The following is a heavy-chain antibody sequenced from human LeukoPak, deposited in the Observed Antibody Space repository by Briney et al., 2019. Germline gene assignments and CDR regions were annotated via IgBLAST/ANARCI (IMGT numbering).Heavy chain of an antibody. J-gene: IGHJ4*02. CDR1: GFTFSSYA. Sequence: PGGSLRLSCAASGFTFSSYAMRWLRQAPGQGLEWVSAISGSGGSTYYADSVKGRFTISRDNSKNTLYLQMNSLRAEDTAVYYCAYEGYSSGSHDYWGQGTLVTVSS. CDR3: AYEGYSSGSHDY. V-gene: IGHV3-23*01. CDR2: ISGSGGST. D-gene: IGHD6-19*01.